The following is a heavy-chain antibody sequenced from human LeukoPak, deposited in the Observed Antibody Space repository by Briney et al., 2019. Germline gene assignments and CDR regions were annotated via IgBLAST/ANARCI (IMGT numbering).Heavy chain of an antibody. Sequence: GGSLRLSCAASGFTFSSDSMTWVRRAPGEGLEWVSTISGSGVSTFYADPVKGRFTISRDNSKNTLYLHMNSLSAEDTAVYYCAKDSFSSRWGQGTLVTVSS. D-gene: IGHD6-13*01. J-gene: IGHJ4*02. V-gene: IGHV3-23*01. CDR3: AKDSFSSR. CDR1: GFTFSSDS. CDR2: ISGSGVST.